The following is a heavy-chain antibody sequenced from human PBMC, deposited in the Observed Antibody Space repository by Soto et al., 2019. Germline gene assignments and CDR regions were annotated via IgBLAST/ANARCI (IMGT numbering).Heavy chain of an antibody. Sequence: EVQLLESGGGLVQPGGSLRLSCAASGFTFSSYAMSWVRQAPGKGLEWVSAISGSGGTTYYADSVKGRFTFSSDNSKNTLYLQMNSLRAEDTAVYYCAKTANGWFSAFAIWGQGTMVTVSS. D-gene: IGHD6-19*01. CDR1: GFTFSSYA. J-gene: IGHJ3*02. CDR3: AKTANGWFSAFAI. V-gene: IGHV3-23*01. CDR2: ISGSGGTT.